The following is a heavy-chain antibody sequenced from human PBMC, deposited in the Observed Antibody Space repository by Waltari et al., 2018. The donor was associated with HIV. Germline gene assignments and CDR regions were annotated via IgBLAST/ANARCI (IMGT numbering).Heavy chain of an antibody. V-gene: IGHV3-7*03. J-gene: IGHJ4*02. CDR3: GRDGLTSSIDF. D-gene: IGHD6-6*01. Sequence: EVQLVESGGGWVQPGGSLRPSCAASGSTFTIFWMSWVRQAPGKGLEWVANINLEGSAKYYVDSVKGRFTISRDNAKNSLYLQMNSLRAADTAVYFCGRDGLTSSIDFWGQGTLVTVSS. CDR2: INLEGSAK. CDR1: GSTFTIFW.